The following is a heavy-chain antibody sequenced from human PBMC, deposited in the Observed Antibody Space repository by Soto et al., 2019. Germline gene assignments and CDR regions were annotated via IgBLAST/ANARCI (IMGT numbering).Heavy chain of an antibody. Sequence: GASVKVSCKASGYTFTGYYMHWVRQAPGQGLEWMGWINPNSGGTNYAQKFQGWVTMTRDTSISTAYMELSRLRSDDTAVYYCAREVLTSGWGMDVWGQGTTVTVSS. CDR3: AREVLTSGWGMDV. CDR2: INPNSGGT. V-gene: IGHV1-2*04. CDR1: GYTFTGYY. J-gene: IGHJ6*02. D-gene: IGHD3-9*01.